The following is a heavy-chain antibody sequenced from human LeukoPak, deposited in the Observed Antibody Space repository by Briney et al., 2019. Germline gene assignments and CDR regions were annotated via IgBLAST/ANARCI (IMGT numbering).Heavy chain of an antibody. D-gene: IGHD2-2*01. V-gene: IGHV1-69*13. CDR1: GGSFNNYT. Sequence: SVKVSCKASGGSFNNYTITWVRQAPGQGLEWMGGIIPVFGTANYAQKFQGRVTITADESTSTAYMELSSLRSDDTAMYYCARIYCGSTSCYDTRGWFDPWGQGTLVTVSS. J-gene: IGHJ5*02. CDR2: IIPVFGTA. CDR3: ARIYCGSTSCYDTRGWFDP.